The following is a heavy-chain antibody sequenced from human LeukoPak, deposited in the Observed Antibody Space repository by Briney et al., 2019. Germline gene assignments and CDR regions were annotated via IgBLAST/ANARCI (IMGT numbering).Heavy chain of an antibody. CDR3: AKNAAVGDYYYYGMDV. V-gene: IGHV3-9*01. CDR2: ISWNSGSI. J-gene: IGHJ6*02. Sequence: PGGSLRLSCAASGFTFDDYAMHWVRQAPGKGLEWVSGISWNSGSIGYADSVKGRFTISRDNAKNSLYLQMNSLRAEDTALYYCAKNAAVGDYYYYGMDVWGQGTTATVSS. CDR1: GFTFDDYA. D-gene: IGHD3-16*01.